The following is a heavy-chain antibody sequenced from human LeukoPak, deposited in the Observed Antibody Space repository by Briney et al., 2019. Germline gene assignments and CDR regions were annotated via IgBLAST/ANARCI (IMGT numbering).Heavy chain of an antibody. V-gene: IGHV3-23*01. Sequence: PGGSLRLSCAASGFTFSTYAMSWVRQAPGKGLEWVATMTGSGGSTFYGDSVKGRFTIARDNSNNMLYLQMNSLRAEDTAVYYCARRIAAAGGAFDIWGQGTMVTVSS. J-gene: IGHJ3*02. CDR3: ARRIAAAGGAFDI. CDR2: MTGSGGST. CDR1: GFTFSTYA. D-gene: IGHD6-13*01.